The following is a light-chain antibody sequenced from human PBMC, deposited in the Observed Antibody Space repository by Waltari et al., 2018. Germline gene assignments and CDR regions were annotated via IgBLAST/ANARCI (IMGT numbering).Light chain of an antibody. Sequence: QSALTQPASVSGSLGQSISISCSGTYSNVGRYDPVSWYHQRPGEAPKLLIYEVLKRPSGISNRFSGSKSGNAASLTISALQPEDEGTYYCCSYASSSPRLIFGGGTELSVL. CDR3: CSYASSSPRLI. V-gene: IGLV2-23*02. J-gene: IGLJ2*01. CDR2: EVL. CDR1: YSNVGRYDP.